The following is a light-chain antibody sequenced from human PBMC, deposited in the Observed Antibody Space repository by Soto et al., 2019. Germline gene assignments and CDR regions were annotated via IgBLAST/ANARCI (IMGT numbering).Light chain of an antibody. CDR1: SRDVGGYDY. Sequence: QSVLGQPASVSGSPGHSITISCTGTSRDVGGYDYVSWYQLHPGKAPKLMVYEVSNRPSGVSYRFSGSKSSNTASLTISGLQAEEEADYFCSSYSIRTAYLFGTGTKVTVL. CDR2: EVS. J-gene: IGLJ1*01. V-gene: IGLV2-14*01. CDR3: SSYSIRTAYL.